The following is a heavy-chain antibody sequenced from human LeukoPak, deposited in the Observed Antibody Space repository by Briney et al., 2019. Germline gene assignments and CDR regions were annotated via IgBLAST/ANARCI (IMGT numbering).Heavy chain of an antibody. D-gene: IGHD4-23*01. J-gene: IGHJ4*02. CDR1: GYSISSSSYY. CDR2: IYYSGST. CDR3: ARYSTTVVTRFDY. V-gene: IGHV4-39*07. Sequence: SETLSLTCTVSGYSISSSSYYWGWIRQPPGKGLEWIGSIYYSGSTYYNPSLKSRVTISVDTSKNQFSLKLSSVTAADTAVYYCARYSTTVVTRFDYWGQGTLVTVSS.